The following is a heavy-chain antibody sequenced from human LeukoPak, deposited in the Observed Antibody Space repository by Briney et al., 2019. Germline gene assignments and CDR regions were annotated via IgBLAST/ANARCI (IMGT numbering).Heavy chain of an antibody. CDR2: TYYRSKWYN. D-gene: IGHD6-19*01. CDR3: ARLIAVAGTYWLAFDY. CDR1: GDSVSSNSAA. Sequence: SQTLSLTCAISGDSVSSNSAAWNWIRQSPSRGLEWLGRTYYRSKWYNDYAVSVKSRITINPDTSKNQFSLQLNSVTPEDTAVYYCARLIAVAGTYWLAFDYWGQGTLVTVSS. J-gene: IGHJ4*02. V-gene: IGHV6-1*01.